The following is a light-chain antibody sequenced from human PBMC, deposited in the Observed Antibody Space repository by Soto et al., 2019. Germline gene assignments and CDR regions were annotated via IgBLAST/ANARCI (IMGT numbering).Light chain of an antibody. Sequence: QSALTQPASVSGSPGQSITISCTGTSSDVGAYNYDSWYQQYPGEAPKVIIYDVSHRPAGVSHRFSGSKSGNTASLTISGLHKQDEAYYYCSSYTSATTYVFGTGTKLTVL. V-gene: IGLV2-14*01. CDR1: SSDVGAYNY. CDR3: SSYTSATTYV. J-gene: IGLJ1*01. CDR2: DVS.